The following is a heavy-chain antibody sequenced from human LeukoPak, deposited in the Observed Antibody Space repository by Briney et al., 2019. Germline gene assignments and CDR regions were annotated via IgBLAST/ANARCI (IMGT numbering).Heavy chain of an antibody. D-gene: IGHD4-23*01. CDR3: ARHDYGGNSGDS. CDR1: GFTFSSYG. J-gene: IGHJ4*02. Sequence: GGSLRLSCAASGFTFSSYGMNWVRQAPGKGLEWVSYIGTSSSTIYYADSVKGRFTISRDNAKNSLYLQMNSLRDEDTAVYYCARHDYGGNSGDSWGQGTLVTVSS. V-gene: IGHV3-48*02. CDR2: IGTSSSTI.